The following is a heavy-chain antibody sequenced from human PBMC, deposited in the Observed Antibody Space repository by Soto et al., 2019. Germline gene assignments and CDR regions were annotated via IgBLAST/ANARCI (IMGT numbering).Heavy chain of an antibody. Sequence: EVQLLESGGGLVHPGGSLRLSCAASGFTFSSYSMSWVRQAPGKGLEWVSAISGNSGYIYYADSVKGRFTITRDNSQNALYLQMNSLRAEDTAVYYCQGINRIMAPTDQRPYWGQGTLVTVSS. V-gene: IGHV3-23*01. CDR2: ISGNSGYI. J-gene: IGHJ4*02. D-gene: IGHD1-1*01. CDR1: GFTFSSYS. CDR3: QGINRIMAPTDQRPY.